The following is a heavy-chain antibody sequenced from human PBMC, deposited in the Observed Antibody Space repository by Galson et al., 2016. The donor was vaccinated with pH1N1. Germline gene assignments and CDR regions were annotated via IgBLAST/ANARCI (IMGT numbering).Heavy chain of an antibody. CDR1: GVIFNSYA. D-gene: IGHD3-22*01. J-gene: IGHJ3*02. CDR3: ARARNYYGNEAFEI. Sequence: CKASGVIFNSYAINWVRQAPGQGLEWMGGIIAIFNTPNYAQDFQGRVTITADKPTTTVYLELSGLTSEDTAVYYCARARNYYGNEAFEIWGQGTMVIVSS. CDR2: IIAIFNTP. V-gene: IGHV1-69*06.